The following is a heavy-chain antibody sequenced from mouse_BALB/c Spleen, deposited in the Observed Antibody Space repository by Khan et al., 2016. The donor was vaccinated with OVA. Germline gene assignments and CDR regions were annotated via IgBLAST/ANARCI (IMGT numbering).Heavy chain of an antibody. Sequence: LQKSGAELAKPGASVKMSCKASGYTFASYWMHWIKQRPGQGLEWIGYINPSTGYTEYNQKFTDKATLTADKSSSTAYMQLSSLTSEDSSVYYCARVRTDYWGQGTTLTVSS. CDR1: GYTFASYW. CDR2: INPSTGYT. D-gene: IGHD1-1*01. CDR3: ARVRTDY. J-gene: IGHJ2*01. V-gene: IGHV1-7*01.